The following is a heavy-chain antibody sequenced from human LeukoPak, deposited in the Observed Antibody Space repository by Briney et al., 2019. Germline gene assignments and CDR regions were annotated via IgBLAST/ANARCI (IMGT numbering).Heavy chain of an antibody. Sequence: PSETLSLTCTVSGYSINSGFYWGWIRQPPGKGLEWIGSIYHSGSTHYKSSLKSRVTVSVDTSKNQLSLKLTSVTAAVTAVYYCARGVGLTQGGAFDFWGQGTLVTVSS. J-gene: IGHJ4*02. V-gene: IGHV4-38-2*02. D-gene: IGHD3-16*01. CDR2: IYHSGST. CDR3: ARGVGLTQGGAFDF. CDR1: GYSINSGFY.